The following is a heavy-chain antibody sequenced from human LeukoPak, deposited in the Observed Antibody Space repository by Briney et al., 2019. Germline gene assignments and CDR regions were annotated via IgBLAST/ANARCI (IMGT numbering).Heavy chain of an antibody. V-gene: IGHV3-66*01. Sequence: GGSLRLSCAASGFTVSSNYMSWVRQAPGKGLEWVSVIYSGGSTYYADSVKGRFTISRDNSKNTLYLQMNSLRAEDTAVYYCARVRSSSWYPSYYYYYMDVWGKGTTVTVSS. CDR2: IYSGGST. J-gene: IGHJ6*03. CDR1: GFTVSSNY. D-gene: IGHD6-13*01. CDR3: ARVRSSSWYPSYYYYYMDV.